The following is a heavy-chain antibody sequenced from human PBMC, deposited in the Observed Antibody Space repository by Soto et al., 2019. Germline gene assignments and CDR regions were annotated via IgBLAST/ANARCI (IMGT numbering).Heavy chain of an antibody. CDR2: IYPGDSDT. J-gene: IGHJ4*02. Sequence: GESLNISCKVSGYSFTLYWIGWVRPMPGKGLEWMGIIYPGDSDTRYSPSFQGQVTISADKSISTAYLQWSSLKASDTAMYYCARRGPQGIYCSGGSCYWDYWGQGTLVTVSS. CDR3: ARRGPQGIYCSGGSCYWDY. V-gene: IGHV5-51*01. CDR1: GYSFTLYW. D-gene: IGHD2-15*01.